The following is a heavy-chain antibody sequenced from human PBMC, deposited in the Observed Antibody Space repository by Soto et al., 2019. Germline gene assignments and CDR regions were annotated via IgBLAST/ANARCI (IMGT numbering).Heavy chain of an antibody. J-gene: IGHJ4*02. CDR2: IIPILGIA. CDR1: GYTFTSYG. D-gene: IGHD3-16*01. Sequence: QVQLVQSGAEVKKPGASVKVSCKASGYTFTSYGISWVRQAPGQGLEWMGRIIPILGIANYAQKFQGSVTITADKSPSPAYIELSSLRSEDTAVYYCARVGGAHTLDYWGQGTLVTVSS. V-gene: IGHV1-69*04. CDR3: ARVGGAHTLDY.